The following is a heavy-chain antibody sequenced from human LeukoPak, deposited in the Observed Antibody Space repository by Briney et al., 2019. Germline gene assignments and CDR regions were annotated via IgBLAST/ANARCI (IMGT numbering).Heavy chain of an antibody. V-gene: IGHV3-23*01. J-gene: IGHJ3*02. CDR3: AKDLGDSSGYDALDI. CDR1: GFTFSSYA. CDR2: ISGSGGST. Sequence: AGGSLRLSCTASGFTFSSYAMSWVRQAPGKGLEWVSAISGSGGSTYYADSVKGRFTISRDNSKNTLYLQMNSLRAEDTAVYYCAKDLGDSSGYDALDIWGQGTMVTVSS. D-gene: IGHD3-22*01.